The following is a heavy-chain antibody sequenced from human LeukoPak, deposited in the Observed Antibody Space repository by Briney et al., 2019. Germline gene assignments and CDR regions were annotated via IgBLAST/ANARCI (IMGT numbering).Heavy chain of an antibody. J-gene: IGHJ4*02. CDR1: GFTFSTYN. Sequence: GGSLRLSCAASGFTFSTYNMHWVRQAPGKGLEWVAVILSDGSKQYYADSVKGRFAISRDNAKNSLYLQMNSLRDEDTAVYYCAREYSSSSGSVSDYWGQGTLVTVSS. D-gene: IGHD6-6*01. V-gene: IGHV3-30*03. CDR3: AREYSSSSGSVSDY. CDR2: ILSDGSKQ.